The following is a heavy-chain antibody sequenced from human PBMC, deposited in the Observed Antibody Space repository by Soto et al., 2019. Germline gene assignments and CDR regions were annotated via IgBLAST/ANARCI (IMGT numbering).Heavy chain of an antibody. J-gene: IGHJ4*02. CDR3: VRGFLFESSSVDC. Sequence: EVQLVESGGGLVQPGGSLRLSCAASGFTFSSHWLHWVRQAPGKGPVWVSRTDSDGTRTRYADSVKGRFTISRDNAKNTLYLQMNSLRAEDTALYFCVRGFLFESSSVDCWGQGTLVNVSS. CDR2: TDSDGTRT. CDR1: GFTFSSHW. V-gene: IGHV3-74*01. D-gene: IGHD2-21*01.